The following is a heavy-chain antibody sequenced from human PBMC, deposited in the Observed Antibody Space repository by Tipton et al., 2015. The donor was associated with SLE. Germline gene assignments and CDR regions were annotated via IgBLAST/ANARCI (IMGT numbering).Heavy chain of an antibody. V-gene: IGHV4-59*08. Sequence: LRLSCSVSGDSISSHYWSWMRQPPGKGLEWIGNIFYRGSTNYNPSLKGRVTISMDTSKNQFSLKLNSVTAADTAVYYCARFRDEYYYYAMDVWGKGTTVTVSS. CDR3: ARFRDEYYYYAMDV. CDR1: GDSISSHY. CDR2: IFYRGST. J-gene: IGHJ6*04.